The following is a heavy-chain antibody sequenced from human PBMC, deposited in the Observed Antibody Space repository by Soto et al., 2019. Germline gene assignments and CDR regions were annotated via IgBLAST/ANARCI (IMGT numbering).Heavy chain of an antibody. CDR3: ARGRDIAVVSAATYYYYGMDV. J-gene: IGHJ6*02. V-gene: IGHV1-69*13. Sequence: SVKVSCKASGGTFSSYAISWVRQAPGQGLEWMGGIIPIFGTANYAQKFQGRVTITADESTSTAYMELSSLRSEDTAVYYCARGRDIAVVSAATYYYYGMDVWGQGTKVTVSS. CDR2: IIPIFGTA. CDR1: GGTFSSYA. D-gene: IGHD2-2*01.